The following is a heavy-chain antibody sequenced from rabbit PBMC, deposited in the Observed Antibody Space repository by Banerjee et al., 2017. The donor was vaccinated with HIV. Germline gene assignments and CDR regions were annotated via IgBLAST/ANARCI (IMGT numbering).Heavy chain of an antibody. V-gene: IGHV1S45*01. CDR1: GFTISSSYY. CDR3: ARDRIRGAGYAGDGYAMSL. J-gene: IGHJ4*01. Sequence: QEQLVESGGGLVQPEGSLTLTCTASGFTISSSYYMCWVRQAPGKGLEWIACIYTGSSGATYYASWTKGRFTISRTSSTTVTLQMTSLTAADTATYFCARDRIRGAGYAGDGYAMSLWGPGTLVTVS. D-gene: IGHD6-1*01. CDR2: IYTGSSGAT.